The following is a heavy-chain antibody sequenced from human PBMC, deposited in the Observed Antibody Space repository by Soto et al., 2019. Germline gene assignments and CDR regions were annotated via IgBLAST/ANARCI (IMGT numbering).Heavy chain of an antibody. Sequence: GGSLRLSCAASGFTFSSYAMSWVRQAPGKGLEWVSAISGSGGSTYYADSVKGRFTISRDNSKNTLYLQMNSLRAEDTAVYYCAKAPTPSSGWYSDWDYWGQGTLVTVSS. J-gene: IGHJ4*02. CDR1: GFTFSSYA. D-gene: IGHD6-19*01. V-gene: IGHV3-23*01. CDR2: ISGSGGST. CDR3: AKAPTPSSGWYSDWDY.